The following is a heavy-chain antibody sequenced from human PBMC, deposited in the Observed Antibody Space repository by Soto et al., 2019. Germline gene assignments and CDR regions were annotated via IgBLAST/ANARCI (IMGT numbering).Heavy chain of an antibody. CDR1: GLNFSSYS. D-gene: IGHD5-12*01. Sequence: GGSLRVSCTASGLNFSSYSMNWVRKAPGKGLEWVSSISSSRSYIYYADSVKGRFTISRDNAENSLYLQMNSLRAEDTAVYYCASGYSGYESSFDYWGQGTLVTVSS. V-gene: IGHV3-21*01. CDR3: ASGYSGYESSFDY. CDR2: ISSSRSYI. J-gene: IGHJ4*02.